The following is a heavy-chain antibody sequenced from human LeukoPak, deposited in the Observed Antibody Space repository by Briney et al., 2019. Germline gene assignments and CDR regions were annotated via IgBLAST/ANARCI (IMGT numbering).Heavy chain of an antibody. Sequence: SGTLSLTCAVSGGSISSSNWWSWVRQPPGKGLEWIGEIYHSGSTNYNPSLKSRVTISVDKSENQFSLKLSSVTAADTAVYYCAREGTTVTSNWFDPWGQGTLVTVSS. J-gene: IGHJ5*02. D-gene: IGHD4-17*01. CDR2: IYHSGST. V-gene: IGHV4-4*02. CDR3: AREGTTVTSNWFDP. CDR1: GGSISSSNW.